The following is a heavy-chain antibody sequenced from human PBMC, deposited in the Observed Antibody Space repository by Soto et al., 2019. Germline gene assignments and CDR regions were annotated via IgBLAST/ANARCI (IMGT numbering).Heavy chain of an antibody. CDR1: AGSISSGGYS. D-gene: IGHD6-19*01. CDR3: ARAGGLGAVAVDY. CDR2: IYHSGST. Sequence: QLQLQESGSGLVKPSQTLSLTCAVSAGSISSGGYSWSWIRQPPGQGLEWIGYIYHSGSTYYNPSHKSRVTISVDRSKNQFALELSSVTAADTAVYYCARAGGLGAVAVDYWGQGTLVTVSS. V-gene: IGHV4-30-2*01. J-gene: IGHJ4*02.